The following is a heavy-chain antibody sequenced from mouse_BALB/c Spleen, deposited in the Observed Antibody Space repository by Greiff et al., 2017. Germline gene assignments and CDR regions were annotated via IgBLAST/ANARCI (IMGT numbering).Heavy chain of an antibody. J-gene: IGHJ3*01. CDR1: GFTFSSYA. V-gene: IGHV5-6-5*01. Sequence: EVKLVESGGGLVKPGGSLKLSCAASGFTFSSYAMSWVRQTPEKRLEWVASISSGGSTYYPDSVKGRFTISRDNARNILYLQMSSLRSEDTAMYYCARGPGSIYYDYDGFAYWGQGTLVTVSA. CDR3: ARGPGSIYYDYDGFAY. CDR2: ISSGGST. D-gene: IGHD2-4*01.